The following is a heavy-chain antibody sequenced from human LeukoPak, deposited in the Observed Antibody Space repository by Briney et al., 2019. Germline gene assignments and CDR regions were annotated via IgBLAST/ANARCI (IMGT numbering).Heavy chain of an antibody. CDR1: GFTFSSYA. V-gene: IGHV3-21*01. D-gene: IGHD3-22*01. J-gene: IGHJ6*02. Sequence: GRSLRLSCAASGFTFSSYAMHWARQAPGKGLEWVSSISSSSSYIYYADSVKGRFTISRDNAKNSLYLQMNSLRAEDTAVYYCARDDSSASGPYYYYGMDVWGQGTTVTVSS. CDR3: ARDDSSASGPYYYYGMDV. CDR2: ISSSSSYI.